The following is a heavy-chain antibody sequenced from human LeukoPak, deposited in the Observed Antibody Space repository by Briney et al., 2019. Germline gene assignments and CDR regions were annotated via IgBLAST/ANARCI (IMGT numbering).Heavy chain of an antibody. D-gene: IGHD3-10*01. CDR2: IYPGDSDT. CDR1: GYNFPNYW. V-gene: IGHV5-51*01. CDR3: ARLHGSGTPYNFDYDY. Sequence: GESLKISCKASGYNFPNYWIAWVRQMPGKGLEWMGIIYPGDSDTKYSPSFQGQVTISADKSITTANLQWSSLKASGTAMYYCARLHGSGTPYNFDYDYWGQGTLVTVSS. J-gene: IGHJ4*02.